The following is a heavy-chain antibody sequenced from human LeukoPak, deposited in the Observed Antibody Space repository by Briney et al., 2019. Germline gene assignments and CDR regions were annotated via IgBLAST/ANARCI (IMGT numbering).Heavy chain of an antibody. CDR3: AKDRVVIMPASLNY. D-gene: IGHD2-21*01. V-gene: IGHV3-30-3*01. CDR1: GFTFSSYA. J-gene: IGHJ4*02. Sequence: PGRSLRLSCAASGFTFSSYAMHWVRQAPGKGLEWVAVISYDGSNKCYADSVKGRFTISRDNSKNTLYLQMNSLRAEDTAVYYCAKDRVVIMPASLNYWGQGTLVTVSS. CDR2: ISYDGSNK.